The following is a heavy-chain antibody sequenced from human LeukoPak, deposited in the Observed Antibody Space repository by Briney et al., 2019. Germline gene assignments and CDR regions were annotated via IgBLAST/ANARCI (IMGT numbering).Heavy chain of an antibody. CDR2: IYYSGST. D-gene: IGHD2-2*01. CDR1: GGSISSGGYY. Sequence: SETLSLTCTVSGGSISSGGYYWSWIRQHPGKGLEWIGYIYYSGSTYYNPSLKGRVTISVDTPKNQFSLKLSSVTAADTAVYYCATSCSSTSCPGYYYYYYMDVWGKGTTVTVSS. V-gene: IGHV4-31*03. J-gene: IGHJ6*03. CDR3: ATSCSSTSCPGYYYYYYMDV.